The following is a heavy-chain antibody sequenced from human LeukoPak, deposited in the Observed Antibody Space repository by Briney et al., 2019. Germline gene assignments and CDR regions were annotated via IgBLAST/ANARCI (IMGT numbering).Heavy chain of an antibody. D-gene: IGHD1-26*01. CDR1: GFTFSSYA. CDR2: ISGSGGST. J-gene: IGHJ4*02. V-gene: IGHV3-23*01. Sequence: GGSLRLSCAASGFTFSSYAMSWVRQAPGKGLEWVSAISGSGGSTYYADSVKGRFTISRDNSKNTLYLQMNSLRAEDTAVYYCARTTYSGSSLLGYWGQGTLVTVSS. CDR3: ARTTYSGSSLLGY.